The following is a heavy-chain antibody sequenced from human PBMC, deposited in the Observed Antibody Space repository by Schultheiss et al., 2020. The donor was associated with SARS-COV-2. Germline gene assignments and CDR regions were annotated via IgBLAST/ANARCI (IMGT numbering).Heavy chain of an antibody. J-gene: IGHJ4*02. Sequence: SETLSLTCTVSGGSISSYYWSWIRQPPGKGLEWIGYIYYSGSTNYNPSLKSRVTISVDTSKNQFSLKLSSVTAADTAVYYCARGHGGSYVDAIDYWGQGTLVTVSS. CDR2: IYYSGST. CDR1: GGSISSYY. V-gene: IGHV4-59*01. D-gene: IGHD1-26*01. CDR3: ARGHGGSYVDAIDY.